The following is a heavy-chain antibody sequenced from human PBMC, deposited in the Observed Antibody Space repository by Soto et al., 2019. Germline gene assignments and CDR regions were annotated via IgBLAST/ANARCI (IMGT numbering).Heavy chain of an antibody. V-gene: IGHV2-5*01. CDR2: IYWNDDK. CDR1: GFSLSNSGVG. D-gene: IGHD2-15*01. J-gene: IGHJ5*02. Sequence: QITLKESGPTLVKPTQTLTLTCTISGFSLSNSGVGVGWIRQPPGKALEWLGLIYWNDDKRYSPSLKGTLTVTKDTSKNQVVRTMTTMAPMDTATYYCAHIVLESVAPYGFDPWGQGTLVTVSS. CDR3: AHIVLESVAPYGFDP.